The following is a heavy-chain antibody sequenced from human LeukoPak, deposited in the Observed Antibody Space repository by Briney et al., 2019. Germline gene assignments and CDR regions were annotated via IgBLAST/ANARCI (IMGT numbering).Heavy chain of an antibody. Sequence: SETLSLTCTVSGGSVTDYYWSWIRQSPGKGLEWIGYIYYTGTSYNPSLKSRVTISVDTSKNQFSLKLSSVTAADTAVYYCARVNIVVVVAAGDAFDIWGQGTMVTVSS. CDR2: IYYTGT. CDR3: ARVNIVVVVAAGDAFDI. D-gene: IGHD2-15*01. CDR1: GGSVTDYY. V-gene: IGHV4-59*02. J-gene: IGHJ3*02.